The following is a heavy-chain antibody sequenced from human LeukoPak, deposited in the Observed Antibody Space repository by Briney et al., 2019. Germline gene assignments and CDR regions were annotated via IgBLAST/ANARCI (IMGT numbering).Heavy chain of an antibody. CDR2: ISSSSSYI. J-gene: IGHJ4*02. CDR1: GFTFSSYS. Sequence: GGSLRPSCAASGFTFSSYSMNWVRQAPGKGLEWVSSISSSSSYIYYADSVKGRFTISRDNAKNSLYLQMNSLRAEDTAVYYCARDGWVDDFWSGYYSSVYWGQGTLVTVSS. V-gene: IGHV3-21*01. CDR3: ARDGWVDDFWSGYYSSVY. D-gene: IGHD3-3*01.